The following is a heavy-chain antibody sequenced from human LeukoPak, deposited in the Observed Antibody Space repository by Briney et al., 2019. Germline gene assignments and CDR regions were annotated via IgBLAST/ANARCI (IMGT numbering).Heavy chain of an antibody. Sequence: GASVKVSCKASGYTFTSYGISWVRQAPGQGLEWMGWISAYNGNTNYAQKLQGRVTMTTDTSTSTAYMELRSLRSDDTAVYYCASSGGYYGSGSYFYYHYWGQGTLVTVPS. CDR2: ISAYNGNT. CDR1: GYTFTSYG. V-gene: IGHV1-18*01. D-gene: IGHD3-10*01. J-gene: IGHJ4*02. CDR3: ASSGGYYGSGSYFYYHY.